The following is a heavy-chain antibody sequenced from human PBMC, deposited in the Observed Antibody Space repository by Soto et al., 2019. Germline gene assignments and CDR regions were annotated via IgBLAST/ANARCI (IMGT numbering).Heavy chain of an antibody. CDR3: ARQYSVQWFDP. J-gene: IGHJ5*02. CDR2: IYYSGST. D-gene: IGHD2-15*01. V-gene: IGHV4-59*08. Sequence: PSETLSLTCTVSGGPSISYYWSWIRQPQGKGLVGIGYIYYSGSTNYNPSLKSRVTISVDTSKNQFSLKLSSVTAADSAVYYCARQYSVQWFDPWGQGTLVTVSS. CDR1: GGPSISYY.